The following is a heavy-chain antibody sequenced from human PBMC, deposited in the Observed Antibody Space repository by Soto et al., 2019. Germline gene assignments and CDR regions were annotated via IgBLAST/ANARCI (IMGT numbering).Heavy chain of an antibody. CDR2: IYYSGST. Sequence: SETLSLTCTVSGGSISSYYWSWIRQPPGKGLEWIGYIYYSGSTNYNPSLKSRVTISVDTSKNQFSLKLSSVTAADTAVYYCARGAVTTHAPPGYFDYWGQGPLVTVSS. J-gene: IGHJ4*02. V-gene: IGHV4-59*01. CDR3: ARGAVTTHAPPGYFDY. CDR1: GGSISSYY. D-gene: IGHD4-4*01.